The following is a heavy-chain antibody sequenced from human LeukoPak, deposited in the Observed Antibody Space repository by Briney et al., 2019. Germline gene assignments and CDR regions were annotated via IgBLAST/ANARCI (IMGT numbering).Heavy chain of an antibody. Sequence: SVKVSCKTSGSTFIRDTISWVRQAPGQGLEWMGRISPILGLRNFAQKFQGRVTITADKSTSTAYMELSSLRSEDTAVYYCTREFEGYDDYSDSYYGMDVWGQGTAVTVSS. V-gene: IGHV1-69*04. J-gene: IGHJ6*02. CDR1: GSTFIRDT. CDR2: ISPILGLR. D-gene: IGHD4-17*01. CDR3: TREFEGYDDYSDSYYGMDV.